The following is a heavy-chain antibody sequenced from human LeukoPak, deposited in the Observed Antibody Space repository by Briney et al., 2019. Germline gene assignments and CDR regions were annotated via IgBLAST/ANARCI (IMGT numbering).Heavy chain of an antibody. V-gene: IGHV3-7*01. CDR1: GFTFISYW. CDR3: AKGYDYYMDV. J-gene: IGHJ6*03. CDR2: IKQDGSEK. Sequence: SGGSLRLSCAASGFTFISYWLTWVRQAPGKGLEWVANIKQDGSEKYYVGSVKGRFTISRDNAKNSLYLQMNSLRAEDTAVYYCAKGYDYYMDVWGKGTTVTISS.